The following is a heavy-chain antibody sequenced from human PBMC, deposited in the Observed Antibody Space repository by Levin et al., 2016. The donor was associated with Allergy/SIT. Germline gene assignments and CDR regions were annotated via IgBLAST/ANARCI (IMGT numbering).Heavy chain of an antibody. J-gene: IGHJ3*02. CDR1: GGSISSYY. CDR2: IYYSGST. CDR3: ARLRGYYDILTGYFPNDAFDI. Sequence: SETLSLTCTVSGGSISSYYWSWIRQPPGKGLEWIGYIYYSGSTNYNPSLKSRVTISVDTSKNQFSLKLSSVTAADTAVYYCARLRGYYDILTGYFPNDAFDIWGQGTMVTVSS. D-gene: IGHD3-9*01. V-gene: IGHV4-59*01.